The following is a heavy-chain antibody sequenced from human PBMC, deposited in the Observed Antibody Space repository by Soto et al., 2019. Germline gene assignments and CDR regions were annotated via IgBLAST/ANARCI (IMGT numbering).Heavy chain of an antibody. CDR1: GGTFSSYT. J-gene: IGHJ6*02. D-gene: IGHD6-25*01. V-gene: IGHV1-69*02. CDR3: ARVSYSSGWLSDAYYYYGMDV. CDR2: IIPILGIA. Sequence: SVKVSCKASGGTFSSYTISWVRQAPGQGLEWMGRIIPILGIANYAQKFQGRVTITADKSTSTAYMELSSLRSEDTAVYYCARVSYSSGWLSDAYYYYGMDVWGQGTTVTVSS.